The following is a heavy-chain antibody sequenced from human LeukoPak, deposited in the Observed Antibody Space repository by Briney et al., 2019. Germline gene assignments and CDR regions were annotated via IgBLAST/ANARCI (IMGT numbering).Heavy chain of an antibody. CDR2: IIPIFGTA. D-gene: IGHD4-11*01. CDR3: ASRTTVTTSGYYYYYMDV. CDR1: GYTFTGYY. V-gene: IGHV1-69*05. J-gene: IGHJ6*03. Sequence: GASVKVSCKASGYTFTGYYMQWVRQAPGQGLEWMGRIIPIFGTANYAQKFQGRVTITTDESTSTAYMELSSLRSEDTAVYYCASRTTVTTSGYYYYYMDVWGKGTTVTVSS.